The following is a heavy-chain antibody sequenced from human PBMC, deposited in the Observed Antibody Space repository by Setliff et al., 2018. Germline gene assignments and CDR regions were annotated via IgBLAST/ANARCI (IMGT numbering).Heavy chain of an antibody. CDR3: ARETTMTYYFYYMDV. J-gene: IGHJ6*03. Sequence: NLSETLSLTCAVYGGSFSGYYWSWIRQPPGKGLEWIGEINHSGSTNYNPSLKSRVTISVDTSKNQFSLELSSVTAADTAVYYCARETTMTYYFYYMDVWGKGTTVTVSS. D-gene: IGHD4-17*01. CDR2: INHSGST. CDR1: GGSFSGYY. V-gene: IGHV4-34*01.